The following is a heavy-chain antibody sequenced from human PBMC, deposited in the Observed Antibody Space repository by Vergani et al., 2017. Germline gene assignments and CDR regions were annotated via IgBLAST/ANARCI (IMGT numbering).Heavy chain of an antibody. CDR3: ARADRDGSGGSCYYCYYGARDV. Sequence: EVQLVESGGGLVQPGGSLRLSCAASGFTFSSYWMHWVRQAPGKGRVWVSRINSDGSRTSYADAVKGRFTISRDNAKNTLYLQMNSLRAEDTAVYYCARADRDGSGGSCYYCYYGARDVWGRGP. D-gene: IGHD2-15*01. J-gene: IGHJ6*01. CDR2: INSDGSRT. V-gene: IGHV3-74*01. CDR1: GFTFSSYW.